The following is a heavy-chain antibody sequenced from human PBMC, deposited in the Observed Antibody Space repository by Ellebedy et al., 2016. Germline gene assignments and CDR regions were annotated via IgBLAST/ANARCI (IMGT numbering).Heavy chain of an antibody. Sequence: ASVKVSCKVSGYTLTELSMHWVRQAPGKGLEWMGGFGPEDGETIYAQKFRGRVTMTEDTSTDTAYMELSSLRSEDTAVYYCARDSRVTFGGLIVYFDFWGQGTLVTVSS. CDR1: GYTLTELS. D-gene: IGHD3-16*02. V-gene: IGHV1-24*01. CDR3: ARDSRVTFGGLIVYFDF. CDR2: FGPEDGET. J-gene: IGHJ4*02.